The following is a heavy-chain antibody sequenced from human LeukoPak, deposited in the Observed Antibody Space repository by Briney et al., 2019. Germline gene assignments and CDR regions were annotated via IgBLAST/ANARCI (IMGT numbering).Heavy chain of an antibody. CDR1: GFIFSSYA. CDR3: AKGYDSGGYYYSDY. J-gene: IGHJ4*02. CDR2: ISGSGIGT. V-gene: IGHV3-23*01. Sequence: PGGSLRLSCAASGFIFSSYAMSWVRQAPGKGLEWVSAISGSGIGTYYADSVKGRFTISRDNSKSTLYLQMNSLRVEDTAVYYCAKGYDSGGYYYSDYWGQGTLVTVSS. D-gene: IGHD3-22*01.